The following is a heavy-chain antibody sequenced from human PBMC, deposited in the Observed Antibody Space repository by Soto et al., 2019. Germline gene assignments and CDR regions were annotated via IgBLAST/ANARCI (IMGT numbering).Heavy chain of an antibody. Sequence: EAQLVESGGGLVQPGGSLRLSCAASGFTFSVYTMHWVRQSQGKGLEWISSITSSGTTISYANSVKGRFTISRDNAKSSLFLQMDTLRDEDTAVYYCARDGYSTSSDWPWFDPWGQGTLVTVSS. CDR1: GFTFSVYT. CDR2: ITSSGTTI. J-gene: IGHJ5*02. D-gene: IGHD6-6*01. CDR3: ARDGYSTSSDWPWFDP. V-gene: IGHV3-48*02.